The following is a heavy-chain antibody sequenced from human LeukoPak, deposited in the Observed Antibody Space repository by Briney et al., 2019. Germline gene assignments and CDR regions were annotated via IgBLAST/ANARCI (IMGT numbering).Heavy chain of an antibody. Sequence: SETLSLTCAVYGGSFSGYYWSWIRQPPGKGLEWIGEINHSGSTNYNPSLKSRVTISVDTSKNQFSLKLSSVTAADTAVYYCARGVRGVSYYYYYVDVWGKGTTVTVSS. V-gene: IGHV4-34*01. CDR1: GGSFSGYY. J-gene: IGHJ6*03. CDR2: INHSGST. D-gene: IGHD3-10*01. CDR3: ARGVRGVSYYYYYVDV.